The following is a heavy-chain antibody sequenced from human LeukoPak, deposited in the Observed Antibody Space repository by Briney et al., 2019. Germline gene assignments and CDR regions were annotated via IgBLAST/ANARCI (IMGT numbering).Heavy chain of an antibody. V-gene: IGHV1-8*01. D-gene: IGHD3-22*01. CDR1: RYTFTSYD. Sequence: ASVKVSCKGTRYTFTSYDINWVRQATGQGLEWMGWMNPNSGNTGYAQKFQGRVTMTRNTSISTAYMELSSLRSEDTAVYYCARVGFGAMIVVVSYYYYMDVWGKGTTVTVSS. J-gene: IGHJ6*03. CDR2: MNPNSGNT. CDR3: ARVGFGAMIVVVSYYYYMDV.